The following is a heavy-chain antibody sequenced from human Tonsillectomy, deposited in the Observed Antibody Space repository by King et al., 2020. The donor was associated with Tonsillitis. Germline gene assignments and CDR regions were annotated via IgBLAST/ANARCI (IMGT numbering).Heavy chain of an antibody. V-gene: IGHV4-4*07. CDR2: IYSSGST. J-gene: IGHJ4*02. Sequence: QLQESGPGLVKPSETLSLTCTVSGGSISSYYWNWIRQPAGKGLEWIGRIYSSGSTNYNPSLKSRVTMSVDTSKNQFSLKVKSVTAADTAVYYCARGETAFCTDDYWGQGTLVTVSS. CDR1: GGSISSYY. D-gene: IGHD3-3*02. CDR3: ARGETAFCTDDY.